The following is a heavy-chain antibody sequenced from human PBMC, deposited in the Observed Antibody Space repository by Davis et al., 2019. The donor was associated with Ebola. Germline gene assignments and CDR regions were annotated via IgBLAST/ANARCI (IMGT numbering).Heavy chain of an antibody. V-gene: IGHV3-23*01. CDR3: AKEVRFTTMYFDY. J-gene: IGHJ4*02. CDR2: ISGSGGST. CDR1: GFTFSSYA. D-gene: IGHD2/OR15-2a*01. Sequence: GESLKISCAASGFTFSSYAMSWVRQAPGKGLEWVSAISGSGGSTYYADSVKGRFTISRDNSKNTLYLQMNSLRAEDTAVYYCAKEVRFTTMYFDYWGQGTLVTVSS.